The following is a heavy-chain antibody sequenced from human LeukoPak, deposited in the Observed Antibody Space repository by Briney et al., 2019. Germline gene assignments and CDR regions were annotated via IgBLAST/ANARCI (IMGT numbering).Heavy chain of an antibody. J-gene: IGHJ5*02. Sequence: SENLSLTCTVSGGSISSYYWSWIRHPPGNGLEWIGYIYYSGNTNYNPSLKSRLTMSVDTSRNQFSLKLSSVTAADTAVYYCARDLGYCSTTSCYTWFDPWGQGTLVTVSS. CDR1: GGSISSYY. V-gene: IGHV4-59*01. CDR3: ARDLGYCSTTSCYTWFDP. D-gene: IGHD2-2*02. CDR2: IYYSGNT.